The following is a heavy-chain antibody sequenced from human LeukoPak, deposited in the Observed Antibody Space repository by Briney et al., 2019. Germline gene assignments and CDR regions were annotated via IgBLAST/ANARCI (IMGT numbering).Heavy chain of an antibody. V-gene: IGHV3-7*03. CDR3: ARIGYSSSSLDF. CDR2: IKQDGSVK. D-gene: IGHD6-6*01. CDR1: GFTFTNYW. Sequence: GGSLRLSCAASGFTFTNYWMTWVRQAPGKGLQWVANIKQDGSVKYYVDSVKGRFIISRDNAKNSLYLQMNSLRAEDTAVYNCARIGYSSSSLDFWGRGTLVTVSS. J-gene: IGHJ4*02.